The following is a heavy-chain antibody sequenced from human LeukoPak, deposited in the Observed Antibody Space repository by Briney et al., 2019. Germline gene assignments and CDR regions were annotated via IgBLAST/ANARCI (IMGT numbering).Heavy chain of an antibody. Sequence: ASVKVSCKASGYRFIEYYIHWVQQAPGKGLEWMGRVNPKNGETMYVGKLLGRISISADTSTDTVYMELSSLRSEDTAVYYCATPSGSYFGYYYFHWWGQGTLVTVSS. V-gene: IGHV1-69-2*01. J-gene: IGHJ4*02. CDR3: ATPSGSYFGYYYFHW. CDR1: GYRFIEYY. D-gene: IGHD3-22*01. CDR2: VNPKNGET.